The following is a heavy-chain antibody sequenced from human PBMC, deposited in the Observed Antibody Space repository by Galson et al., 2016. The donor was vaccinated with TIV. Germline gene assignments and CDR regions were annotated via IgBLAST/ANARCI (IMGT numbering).Heavy chain of an antibody. D-gene: IGHD2/OR15-2a*01. V-gene: IGHV1-24*01. J-gene: IGHJ4*02. CDR2: FDPEVSKT. CDR3: ATVAWFPGLSLDN. CDR1: GYSLTEVV. Sequence: SVKVSCKVSGYSLTEVVMHWVRQAPGKGLEWMGGFDPEVSKTVYARKFQGRVTMTADTYRDTAYMELGSLRIEDTAVYYCATVAWFPGLSLDNWGQGTLVTVSS.